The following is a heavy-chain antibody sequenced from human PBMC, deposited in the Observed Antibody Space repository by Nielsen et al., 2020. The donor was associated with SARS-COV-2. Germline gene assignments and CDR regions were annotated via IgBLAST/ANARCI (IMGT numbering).Heavy chain of an antibody. J-gene: IGHJ6*03. CDR1: GYTFTSYY. Sequence: VKVSCKASGYTFTSYYMHWVRQAPGQGLEWMGIINPSGGSTSYAQKFQGRVTMTRDTSTSTVYMELSSLRSEDTAVYYCALAGLGYCSGGSCYGPHYYYYMDVWGKGTTVTVSS. V-gene: IGHV1-46*01. CDR2: INPSGGST. CDR3: ALAGLGYCSGGSCYGPHYYYYMDV. D-gene: IGHD2-15*01.